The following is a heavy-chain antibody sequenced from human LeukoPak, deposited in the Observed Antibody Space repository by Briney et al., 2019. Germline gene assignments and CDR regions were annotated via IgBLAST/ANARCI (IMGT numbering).Heavy chain of an antibody. J-gene: IGHJ4*02. D-gene: IGHD3-22*01. CDR2: ISSSSSYI. CDR3: ARERDLGYYYDSS. V-gene: IGHV3-21*01. CDR1: GFTFSSYS. Sequence: GGSLRLSCAASGFTFSSYSMNWVRQAPGKGLEWVSSISSSSSYIYYADSVKGRFTISRDNAKNSLYLQMNSLRAEDTAVYYCARERDLGYYYDSSWGQGTLVTVSS.